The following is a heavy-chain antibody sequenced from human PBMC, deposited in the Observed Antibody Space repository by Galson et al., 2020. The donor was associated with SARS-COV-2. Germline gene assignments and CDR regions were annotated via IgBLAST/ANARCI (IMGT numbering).Heavy chain of an antibody. CDR3: ARFIAYCGGDCYSGYFDY. CDR1: GGTFSSYA. Sequence: SVKVSCKASGGTFSSYAISWVRQAPGQGLEWMGGIIPIFGTANYAQKFQGRVTITADESTSTAYMELSSLRSEDTAVYYCARFIAYCGGDCYSGYFDYWGQGTLVTVSS. CDR2: IIPIFGTA. V-gene: IGHV1-69*13. D-gene: IGHD2-21*02. J-gene: IGHJ4*02.